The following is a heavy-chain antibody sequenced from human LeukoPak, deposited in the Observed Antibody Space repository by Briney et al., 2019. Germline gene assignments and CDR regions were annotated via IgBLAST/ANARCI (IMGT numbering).Heavy chain of an antibody. V-gene: IGHV3-43*02. CDR1: GFSFDDYA. J-gene: IGHJ1*01. CDR2: ISGDGIST. Sequence: GGSLRLSCAASGFSFDDYAMHWVRQAPGKGLERVSIISGDGISTAYAESVQGRFTVSRDNRKNVLYLQMNSLTTEDIAFYYCAKDIGALIVSSECLHHWGQGTLVTVSS. CDR3: AKDIGALIVSSECLHH. D-gene: IGHD3-10*01.